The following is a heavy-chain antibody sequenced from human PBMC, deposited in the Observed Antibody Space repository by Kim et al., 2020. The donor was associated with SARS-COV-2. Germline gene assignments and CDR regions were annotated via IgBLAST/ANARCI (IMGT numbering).Heavy chain of an antibody. D-gene: IGHD3-3*01. CDR2: INPSGGNT. Sequence: ASVKVSCKASGYTFTSYYMHWVRQAPGQGLEWMGIINPSGGNTSYAQKFQGRVTMTRDTSISTAYMELSGLRFDDTAVYYCARGRVSASFGLSKRSDPLG. V-gene: IGHV1-46*01. CDR3: ARGRVSASFGLSKRSDP. CDR1: GYTFTSYY. J-gene: IGHJ5*02.